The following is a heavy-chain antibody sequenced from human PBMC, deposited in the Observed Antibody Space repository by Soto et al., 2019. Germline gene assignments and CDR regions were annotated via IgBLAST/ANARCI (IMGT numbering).Heavy chain of an antibody. D-gene: IGHD4-17*01. V-gene: IGHV4-59*01. Sequence: QVQLQESGPGLVKPSETLSLTCTVSGGSIRDYFWTWIRQPPGKGLEWIGYIYYSGRTYYNPSLKSRVSISVDTSKNHFSLQLRSVTAADTAVYYCARVGGDDFGDSGGFDYWGQGTLVTVSS. J-gene: IGHJ4*02. CDR3: ARVGGDDFGDSGGFDY. CDR2: IYYSGRT. CDR1: GGSIRDYF.